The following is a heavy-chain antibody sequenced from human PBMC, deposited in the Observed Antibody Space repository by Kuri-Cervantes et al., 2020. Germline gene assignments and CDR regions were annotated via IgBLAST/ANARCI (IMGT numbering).Heavy chain of an antibody. CDR2: ISGSGGST. CDR3: ARKKVAATPPVVF. J-gene: IGHJ4*02. D-gene: IGHD2-15*01. CDR1: GFTFSSYA. Sequence: GGSLRLSCAASGFTFSSYAMSWVRQAPGKGLEWVSAISGSGGSTYYADSVKGRFTISRDNSKNTLYLQMNSLRAEDTAIYFCARKKVAATPPVVFGGQGTLVTVSS. V-gene: IGHV3-23*01.